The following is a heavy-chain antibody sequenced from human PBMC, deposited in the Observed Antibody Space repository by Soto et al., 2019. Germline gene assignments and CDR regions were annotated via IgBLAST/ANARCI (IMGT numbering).Heavy chain of an antibody. CDR2: ISAYNGNT. D-gene: IGHD2-2*01. CDR1: GYIFSNYG. J-gene: IGHJ4*02. V-gene: IGHV1-18*01. CDR3: ARDLRAYIVVVPASVPVDY. Sequence: ASVKVSCKASGYIFSNYGMSWVRQAPGQGLEWMGWISAYNGNTYYAQKIQDRVTMTTDTSTSTAYMELRSLRSDDTAVYYCARDLRAYIVVVPASVPVDYWGQGTLVTVPQ.